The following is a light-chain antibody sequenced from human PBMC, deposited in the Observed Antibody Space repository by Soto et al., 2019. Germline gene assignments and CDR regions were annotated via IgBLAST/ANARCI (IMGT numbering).Light chain of an antibody. CDR2: LEGSGSY. Sequence: QPVLTQSSSASASLGSSVKLTCTLSSGHSSYTIAWHQQQPGKAPRYLMKLEGSGSYNKGSGVPDRFSGSSSGADRYVTISNLQFEDEADYYCETWDSNTWVFGGGTKLTVL. CDR3: ETWDSNTWV. J-gene: IGLJ3*02. CDR1: SGHSSYT. V-gene: IGLV4-60*02.